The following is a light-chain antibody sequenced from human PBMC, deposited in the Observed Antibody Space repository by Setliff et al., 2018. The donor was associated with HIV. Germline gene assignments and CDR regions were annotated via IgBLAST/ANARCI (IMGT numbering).Light chain of an antibody. CDR3: SSYTSSSTLGVV. CDR2: DVS. J-gene: IGLJ2*01. CDR1: SSDVGGYNY. V-gene: IGLV2-14*03. Sequence: QSALTQPASVSGSPGQSITISCTGTSSDVGGYNYVSWYQQHPGKAPKLMIFDVSNRPSGVSNRFSGSTSGNTASLTISGLQAEDEADYYCSSYTSSSTLGVVFGGGTKVTVL.